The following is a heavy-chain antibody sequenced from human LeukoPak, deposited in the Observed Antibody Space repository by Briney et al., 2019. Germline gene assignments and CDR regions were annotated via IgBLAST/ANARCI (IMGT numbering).Heavy chain of an antibody. CDR2: ISPRGDIT. CDR1: GLSFRSHG. D-gene: IGHD3-10*02. J-gene: IGHJ6*04. Sequence: GGSLRLSCAASGLSFRSHGMNWVRQAPGKGLEWVSGISPRGDITYYKDSVRGRFTISRDNFKNTVSLQLNSLRAEDTAVYYCAELGITMIGGVWGKGTTVTISS. CDR3: AELGITMIGGV. V-gene: IGHV3-23*01.